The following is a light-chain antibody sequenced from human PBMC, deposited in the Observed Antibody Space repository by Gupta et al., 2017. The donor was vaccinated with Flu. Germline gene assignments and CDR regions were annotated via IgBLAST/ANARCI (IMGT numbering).Light chain of an antibody. CDR3: QQDDSYPPT. CDR1: QGISSY. V-gene: IGKV1-8*01. CDR2: AAS. J-gene: IGKJ1*01. Sequence: AIRMTQSPSSFSASTGDRVTITCRASQGISSYLAWYQQKPGKAPKLLIYAASTLQSGVPSGFSGSRSGTDFTLTIRCQQTEDFATYCGQQDDSYPPTFGQGTKVEIK.